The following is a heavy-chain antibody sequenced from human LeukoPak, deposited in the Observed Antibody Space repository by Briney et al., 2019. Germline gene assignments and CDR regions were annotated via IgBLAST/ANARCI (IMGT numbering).Heavy chain of an antibody. V-gene: IGHV4-38-2*02. Sequence: SETLSLTCTVSAYSISSDYDWGYIRQAPGKGLEWIGIINLSGTTYYNPSLNGRVTISLDTSKNQFSLKLSSVTAADTAVYYCARGVIGELLVNWFDPWGQGTLVTVSS. CDR1: AYSISSDYD. D-gene: IGHD3-10*01. CDR2: INLSGTT. J-gene: IGHJ5*02. CDR3: ARGVIGELLVNWFDP.